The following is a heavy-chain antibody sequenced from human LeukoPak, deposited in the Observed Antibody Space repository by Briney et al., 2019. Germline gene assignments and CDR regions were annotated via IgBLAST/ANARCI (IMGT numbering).Heavy chain of an antibody. CDR3: ARTSSLYYFDY. V-gene: IGHV1-18*04. CDR2: ISAYNGNT. Sequence: ASVKVSCKASGYTFTSYYMHWVRQAPGQGLEWMGWISAYNGNTNYAQKLQGRVTMTTDTSTSTAYMELRSLRSDDTAVYYCARTSSLYYFDYWGQGTLVTVSS. J-gene: IGHJ4*02. D-gene: IGHD2-15*01. CDR1: GYTFTSYY.